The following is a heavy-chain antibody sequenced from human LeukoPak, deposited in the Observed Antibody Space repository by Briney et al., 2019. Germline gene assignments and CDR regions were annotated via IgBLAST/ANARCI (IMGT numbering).Heavy chain of an antibody. CDR1: GYTFTSYY. D-gene: IGHD3-22*01. J-gene: IGHJ3*02. Sequence: ASVKVSCKASGYTFTSYYMHWVRQAPGQGLEWMGLINPTGGSTGYAQKFQGRVTMTRDTSTSTVYMELSRLRSEDTAVYYCARVKSYYYDTSDKDAFDIWGQGTMVTVSS. V-gene: IGHV1-46*01. CDR3: ARVKSYYYDTSDKDAFDI. CDR2: INPTGGST.